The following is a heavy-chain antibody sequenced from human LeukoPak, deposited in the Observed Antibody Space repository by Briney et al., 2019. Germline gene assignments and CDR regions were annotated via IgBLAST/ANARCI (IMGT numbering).Heavy chain of an antibody. V-gene: IGHV3-30*02. CDR3: AKDGSSGYDPGYYFDY. CDR2: IRYDGSNK. J-gene: IGHJ4*02. CDR1: GFTFSFYG. D-gene: IGHD5-12*01. Sequence: PGGSLRLSCAASGFTFSFYGMHWVRQAPGKGLEWVAFIRYDGSNKYYADSVKGRFTISRDNSKITLYLQMNSLRAEDTAVYYCAKDGSSGYDPGYYFDYWGQGTLVTVSS.